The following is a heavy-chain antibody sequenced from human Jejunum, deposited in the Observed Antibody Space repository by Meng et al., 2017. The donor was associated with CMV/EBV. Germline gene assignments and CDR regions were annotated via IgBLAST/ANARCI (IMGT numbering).Heavy chain of an antibody. J-gene: IGHJ4*02. Sequence: SGYVFNTKGISWVRQASGQGFEWIGWISPYNGNTKLTDKFQGRVTLTTDSSTRTVYMDLRSLTSDDTAMYYCARERPGSGYQVTDYWGQGTLVTVSS. V-gene: IGHV1-18*01. D-gene: IGHD2-2*01. CDR3: ARERPGSGYQVTDY. CDR2: ISPYNGNT. CDR1: GYVFNTKG.